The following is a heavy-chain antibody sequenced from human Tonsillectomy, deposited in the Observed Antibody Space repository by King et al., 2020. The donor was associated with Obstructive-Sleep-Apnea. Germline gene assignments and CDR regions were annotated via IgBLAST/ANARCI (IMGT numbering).Heavy chain of an antibody. CDR2: MYYSGST. D-gene: IGHD1-26*01. CDR1: GGSISTGSYY. Sequence: QLQESGPGLVKPSETLSLTCTVSGGSISTGSYYWGWIRQPPGKGLEWIGSMYYSGSTYYNPSPKSRVTISVDTSKNQFSLKMSSVTAADTAVYYCARDRTWALKDMNFDYWGQGTLVTVSS. V-gene: IGHV4-39*07. J-gene: IGHJ4*02. CDR3: ARDRTWALKDMNFDY.